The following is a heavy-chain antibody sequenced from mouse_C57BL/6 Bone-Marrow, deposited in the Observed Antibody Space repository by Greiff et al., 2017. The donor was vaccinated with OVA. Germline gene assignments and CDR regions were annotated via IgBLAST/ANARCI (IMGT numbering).Heavy chain of an antibody. CDR1: GYTFTDYY. CDR3: ASGKTADAMDY. Sequence: VQLQQSGPVLVKPGASVKMSCKASGYTFTDYYMNWVKQSHGKSLEWIGVINPYNGGTSYNQKFKGKATLTVDKSSSTAYMELNSLTSEDAAVYYCASGKTADAMDYWGQGTSVTVAT. V-gene: IGHV1-19*01. D-gene: IGHD3-2*01. CDR2: INPYNGGT. J-gene: IGHJ4*01.